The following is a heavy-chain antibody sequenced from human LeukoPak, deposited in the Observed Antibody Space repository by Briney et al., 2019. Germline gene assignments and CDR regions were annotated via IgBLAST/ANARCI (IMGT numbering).Heavy chain of an antibody. Sequence: SETLSLTCTVSGGSISSSSYYWGWIRQPPGKGLEWIGSIYYSGSTYYNPSLKSRVTISIDTSKNQFSLKLSSVTAADTAVYYCARTPLLYSGNRGDYWGQGTLVTVSS. D-gene: IGHD1-26*01. V-gene: IGHV4-39*07. CDR1: GGSISSSSYY. J-gene: IGHJ4*02. CDR3: ARTPLLYSGNRGDY. CDR2: IYYSGST.